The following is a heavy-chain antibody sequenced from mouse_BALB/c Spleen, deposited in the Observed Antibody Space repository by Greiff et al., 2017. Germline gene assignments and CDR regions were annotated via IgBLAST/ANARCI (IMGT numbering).Heavy chain of an antibody. CDR3: ARHYYDYDYFDY. J-gene: IGHJ2*01. CDR2: ISSGGGST. Sequence: EVMLVESGGGLVKPGGSLKLSCAASGFTFSSYDMSWVRQTPEKRLEWVAYISSGGGSTYYPDTVKGRFTISRDNAKNTLYLQMSSLKSEDTAMYYCARHYYDYDYFDYWGQGTTLTVSS. V-gene: IGHV5-12-1*01. D-gene: IGHD2-4*01. CDR1: GFTFSSYD.